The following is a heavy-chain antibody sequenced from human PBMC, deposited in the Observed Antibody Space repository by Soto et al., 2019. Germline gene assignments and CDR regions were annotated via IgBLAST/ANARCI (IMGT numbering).Heavy chain of an antibody. CDR1: GFTFSSYA. V-gene: IGHV3-30-3*01. CDR2: ISYDGSTE. D-gene: IGHD2-2*01. J-gene: IGHJ5*02. CDR3: ARDPPCSSTGCYSPCHP. Sequence: QVQLVESGGGVVQPGRSLRLSCAASGFTFSSYAMHWVRQAPGKGLEWVAVISYDGSTEFYAASVKGRFTISRDNSKNTLYLQMNSLRTDDTAVYYCARDPPCSSTGCYSPCHPWGQGTLVTGCS.